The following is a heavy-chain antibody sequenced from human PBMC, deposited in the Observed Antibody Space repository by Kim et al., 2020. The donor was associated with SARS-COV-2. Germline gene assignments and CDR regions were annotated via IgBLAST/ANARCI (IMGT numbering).Heavy chain of an antibody. CDR1: GFTFSSYG. V-gene: IGHV3-30*18. CDR2: ISYDGSNK. J-gene: IGHJ6*01. Sequence: GGSLRLSCAASGFTFSSYGMHWVRQAPGKGLEWVAVISYDGSNKYYADSVKGRFTISRDNSKNTLYLQMNSLRAEDTAVYYCAKEEGAIFGVVIIENYY. CDR3: AKEEGAIFGVVIIENYY. D-gene: IGHD3-3*01.